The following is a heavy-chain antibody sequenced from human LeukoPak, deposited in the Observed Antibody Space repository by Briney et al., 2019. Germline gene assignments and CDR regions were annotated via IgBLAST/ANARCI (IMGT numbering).Heavy chain of an antibody. CDR2: IKEDGSEI. CDR3: TRDRYSNM. J-gene: IGHJ3*02. Sequence: GGSLRLSCVASGFTISNHWRTWVRQAPGKGLEWVANIKEDGSEIHYVDSVKGRFTISRDNARNSLYLQMNNLRVDDTALYYCTRDRYSNMWGQGTVVTVSS. D-gene: IGHD6-13*01. V-gene: IGHV3-7*01. CDR1: GFTISNHW.